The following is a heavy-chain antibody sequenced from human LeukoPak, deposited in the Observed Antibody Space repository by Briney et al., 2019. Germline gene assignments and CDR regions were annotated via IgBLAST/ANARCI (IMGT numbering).Heavy chain of an antibody. CDR2: ISAYNGNT. Sequence: ASAKVSCKAPGYTFTNYGISWVRQAPGQGLEWMGWISAYNGNTNYAQKLQGRVTMTTDTSTSTAYRELRSLRSDDTAVYYCARDHYSGLFGYWGQGTLVTVSS. CDR3: ARDHYSGLFGY. J-gene: IGHJ4*02. CDR1: GYTFTNYG. V-gene: IGHV1-18*01. D-gene: IGHD2-15*01.